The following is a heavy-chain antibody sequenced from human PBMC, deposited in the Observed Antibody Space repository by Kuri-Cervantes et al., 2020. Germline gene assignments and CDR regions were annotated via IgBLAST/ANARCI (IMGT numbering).Heavy chain of an antibody. V-gene: IGHV3-7*01. D-gene: IGHD3-10*01. J-gene: IGHJ5*02. Sequence: GESLKISCAASGFKFKNYWMTWVRQAPGKGLEWVASIKPDGSEKYYVDSVKGRFTISRDNSKNTLYLQMNSLRAEDTAVYYCAREGGFGELWAAYNWFDPWGQGTLVTVSS. CDR1: GFKFKNYW. CDR2: IKPDGSEK. CDR3: AREGGFGELWAAYNWFDP.